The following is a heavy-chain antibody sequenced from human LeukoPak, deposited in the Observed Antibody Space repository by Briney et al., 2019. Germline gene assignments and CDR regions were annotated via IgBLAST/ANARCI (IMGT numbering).Heavy chain of an antibody. CDR2: INHSGST. Sequence: SETLSLTCAVYGESFSGYYWSWIRQPPGKGLEWIGEINHSGSTNYNPSLKSRVTISVDTSKNQFSLKLSSVTAADTAVYYCARHIHYYDWWGQGTLVTVSS. D-gene: IGHD2-21*01. CDR1: GESFSGYY. J-gene: IGHJ4*02. CDR3: ARHIHYYDW. V-gene: IGHV4-34*01.